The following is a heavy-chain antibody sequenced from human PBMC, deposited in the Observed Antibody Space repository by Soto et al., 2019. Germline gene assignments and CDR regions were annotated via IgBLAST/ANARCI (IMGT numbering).Heavy chain of an antibody. J-gene: IGHJ6*02. V-gene: IGHV1-69*01. D-gene: IGHD6-13*01. CDR1: GGTFSSYA. CDR3: ARDQDRSSWHYYYYGMDV. CDR2: IIPIFGTA. Sequence: QVQLVQSGAEVKKPGSSVKVSCKASGGTFSSYAISWVRQAPGQGLEWMGGIIPIFGTANYAQKFQGRVTITADETTRTAYMELRSLRSEDMAVDYWARDQDRSSWHYYYYGMDVWGQGTTVTVSS.